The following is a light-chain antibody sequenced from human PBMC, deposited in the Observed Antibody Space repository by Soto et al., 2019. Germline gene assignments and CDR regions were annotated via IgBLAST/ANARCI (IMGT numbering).Light chain of an antibody. CDR2: EDS. CDR3: GTWDSSLRAL. CDR1: SSNVGTHG. J-gene: IGLJ1*01. Sequence: QSVLTQPPSVSAAPGQEVTISCSGNSSNVGTHGVSWFQQLPGKAPKLLIYEDSQRPSGIPERFSGSKSGTSATLGITGLQTGDEADYYCGTWDSSLRALFGSGNKVTVL. V-gene: IGLV1-51*02.